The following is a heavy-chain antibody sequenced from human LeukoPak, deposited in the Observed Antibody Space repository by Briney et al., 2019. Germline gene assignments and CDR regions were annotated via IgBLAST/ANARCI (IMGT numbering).Heavy chain of an antibody. CDR2: ISGSGGST. CDR1: GFTFSSYA. D-gene: IGHD2-15*01. J-gene: IGHJ3*02. V-gene: IGHV3-23*01. Sequence: GGSLRLSCAASGFTFSSYAMSWVHQAPGKGLEWVSAISGSGGSTYYADSVKGRFTISRDNSKNTLYLQMNSLRAEDTAVYYCAKGVVVVAATRVSGDDAFDIWGQGTMVTVSS. CDR3: AKGVVVVAATRVSGDDAFDI.